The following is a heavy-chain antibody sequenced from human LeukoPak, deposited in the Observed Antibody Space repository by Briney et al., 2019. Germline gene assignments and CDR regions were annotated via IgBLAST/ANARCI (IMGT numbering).Heavy chain of an antibody. CDR3: ARAVYSYGSGRYMDV. V-gene: IGHV3-74*01. CDR2: INSDGSGT. D-gene: IGHD3-10*01. CDR1: GFTFSSYW. J-gene: IGHJ6*03. Sequence: GGSLRLSCAASGFTFSSYWMHWVHQAPGKGLVWVSRINSDGSGTNYADSVKGRFTISRDNAKNTLYLQMNSLRAEDTATYYCARAVYSYGSGRYMDVWGKGTTVTVSS.